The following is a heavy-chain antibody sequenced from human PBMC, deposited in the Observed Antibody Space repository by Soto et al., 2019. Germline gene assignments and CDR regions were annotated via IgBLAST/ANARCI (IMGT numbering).Heavy chain of an antibody. CDR2: ISGSGGGT. CDR3: AKERLQWDAFDI. D-gene: IGHD5-18*01. J-gene: IGHJ3*02. V-gene: IGHV3-23*01. Sequence: GSLRLSCAASGFTFNNYGLTWVRQAPGKGLEWVSAISGSGGGTYYAGSVRGRFTISRDNSKNTLYLQMNSLRAEDTAVYYCAKERLQWDAFDIWGQGTMVTVS. CDR1: GFTFNNYG.